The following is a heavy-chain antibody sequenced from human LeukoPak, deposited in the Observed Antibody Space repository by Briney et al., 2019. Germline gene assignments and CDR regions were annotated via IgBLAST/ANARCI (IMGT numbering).Heavy chain of an antibody. CDR1: GGSFSGYY. CDR3: AIDVLYGERYYFFY. D-gene: IGHD2-2*02. V-gene: IGHV3-21*01. CDR2: ISSSSTYI. J-gene: IGHJ4*02. Sequence: ETLSLTCAVYGGSFSGYYWSWIRQPPGKGLEWVSSISSSSTYIYYADSVKGRFTISRDNAKNSLYLQMNSLRAEDTAVYYCAIDVLYGERYYFFYWGQGTLVTVSS.